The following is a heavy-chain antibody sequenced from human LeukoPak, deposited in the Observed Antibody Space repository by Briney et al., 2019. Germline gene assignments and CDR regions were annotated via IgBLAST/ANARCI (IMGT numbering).Heavy chain of an antibody. D-gene: IGHD6-25*01. CDR2: IKSDGSEK. V-gene: IGHV3-7*01. CDR1: GFTFNTYW. CDR3: ARKRNAFDF. Sequence: GGSLRLSCAASGFTFNTYWMSWVRQSPGKGLEWVANIKSDGSEKHYVASVRGRFTISRDNTKNSLYLHMDRLRAEDTAVNYCARKRNAFDFWGQGTMLTISS. J-gene: IGHJ3*01.